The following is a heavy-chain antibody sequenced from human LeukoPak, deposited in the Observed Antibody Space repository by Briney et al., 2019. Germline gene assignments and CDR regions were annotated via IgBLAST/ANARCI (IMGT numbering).Heavy chain of an antibody. J-gene: IGHJ4*02. CDR3: AKDGILWFGELSLDY. CDR1: GFTFSSYA. V-gene: IGHV3-23*01. CDR2: ISGSGGST. Sequence: GGSLRLSCAASGFTFSSYAMSWVRQAPGKGLEWVSVISGSGGSTYYADSVKGRFTISRDNSKNTLYLQMNSLRAEDTAVYYCAKDGILWFGELSLDYWGQGTLVTVSS. D-gene: IGHD3-10*01.